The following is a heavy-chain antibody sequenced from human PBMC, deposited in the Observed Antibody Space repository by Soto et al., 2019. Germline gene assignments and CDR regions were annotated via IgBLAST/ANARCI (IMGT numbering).Heavy chain of an antibody. CDR1: GFDFSTYG. Sequence: GGSLRLSCAASGFDFSTYGMHWVRQAPGKGLEWVAVIWCDGGNKFYVDSVKGRFTISRDNSKNTLYLQMNSLRAEDTAVYYCAKDGIAVAGIVPFDYWGQGTLVTVSS. J-gene: IGHJ4*02. CDR2: IWCDGGNK. V-gene: IGHV3-33*06. CDR3: AKDGIAVAGIVPFDY. D-gene: IGHD6-19*01.